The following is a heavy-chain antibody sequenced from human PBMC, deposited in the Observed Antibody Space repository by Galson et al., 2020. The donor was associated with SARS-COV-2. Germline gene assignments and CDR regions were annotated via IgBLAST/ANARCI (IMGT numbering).Heavy chain of an antibody. CDR3: ARGKYYYDGLDY. CDR1: GGSISPYY. V-gene: IGHV4-59*13. D-gene: IGHD3-22*01. CDR2: IYYSGST. J-gene: IGHJ4*02. Sequence: SETLSLTCTVSGGSISPYYWSWIRQPPGKALEWIGYIYYSGSTTYNPSLKSRVTISVDTSRNQFSLKLTSVAAADTAVYYCARGKYYYDGLDYWGQGTQVTVSS.